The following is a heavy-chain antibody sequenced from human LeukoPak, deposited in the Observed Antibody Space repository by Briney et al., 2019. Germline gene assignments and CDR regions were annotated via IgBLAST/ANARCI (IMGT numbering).Heavy chain of an antibody. CDR3: ARHITMIVVAPGDY. CDR1: GFIFNTYS. D-gene: IGHD3-22*01. J-gene: IGHJ4*02. Sequence: PGGSLRLSCAASGFIFNTYSMSWVRQAPGKGLEWVANIKQDGSQKDYVDSVKGRFTISRDNAKNSLYLQMNSLRAEDTAVYYCARHITMIVVAPGDYWGQGTLVTVSS. CDR2: IKQDGSQK. V-gene: IGHV3-7*01.